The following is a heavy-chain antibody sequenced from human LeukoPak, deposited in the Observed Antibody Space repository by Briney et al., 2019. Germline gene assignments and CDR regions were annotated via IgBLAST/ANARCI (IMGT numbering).Heavy chain of an antibody. V-gene: IGHV3-30-3*01. D-gene: IGHD1-1*01. CDR3: ARGWAATGHPACFDP. CDR1: GFSFCGHA. J-gene: IGHJ5*02. CDR2: IFSDGNNI. Sequence: GGSLRLSSAAPGFSFCGHAMYGVRQAPGKGLEWVAVIFSDGNNIHYADSVQGRFTISRDNSRSTLYLQMNSLRAEDTALYHCARGWAATGHPACFDPWGQGTLVTVSS.